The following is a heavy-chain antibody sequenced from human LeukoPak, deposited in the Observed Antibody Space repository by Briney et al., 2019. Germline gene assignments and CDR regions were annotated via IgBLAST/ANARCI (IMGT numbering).Heavy chain of an antibody. CDR2: ISSSGSTI. J-gene: IGHJ6*03. V-gene: IGHV3-11*04. D-gene: IGHD6-13*01. CDR3: ARGGSSWYSPRYYYYYMDV. CDR1: GFTFSDYY. Sequence: SGGSLRLSCAASGFTFSDYYMSWIPQAPGKGLEWVSYISSSGSTIYYADSVKGRFTISRDNAKNSLYLQMNSLRAEDTAVYYCARGGSSWYSPRYYYYYMDVWGKGTTVTVSS.